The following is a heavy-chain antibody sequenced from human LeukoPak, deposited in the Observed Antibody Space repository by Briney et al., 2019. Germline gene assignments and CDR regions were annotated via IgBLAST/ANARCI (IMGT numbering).Heavy chain of an antibody. Sequence: PGRSLRLSCAASGFTFSNYGMHWVRQAPGKGLEWVAVIWYDGSNKYYADSVKGRFTISRDNSKSTLYLQMNSLRAEDTAVYYCARDQQYSTIDYWGQGTLVTVSS. D-gene: IGHD2/OR15-2a*01. CDR2: IWYDGSNK. CDR1: GFTFSNYG. V-gene: IGHV3-33*01. J-gene: IGHJ4*02. CDR3: ARDQQYSTIDY.